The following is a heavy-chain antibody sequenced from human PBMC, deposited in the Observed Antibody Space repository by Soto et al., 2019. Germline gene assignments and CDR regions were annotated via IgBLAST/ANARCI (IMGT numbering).Heavy chain of an antibody. CDR3: AGYVYPVIEY. D-gene: IGHD5-12*01. V-gene: IGHV3-21*01. Sequence: EVQLVESGGGLVKPGGSLRLSCAASGFSFSSYTMKWVRQASGKGLEWVSSISSSSSNIYYADSVKGRFTISRDNAKNSLYLQMNSLRAEDTAVYYCAGYVYPVIEYWGQGTLVTVSS. CDR2: ISSSSSNI. J-gene: IGHJ4*02. CDR1: GFSFSSYT.